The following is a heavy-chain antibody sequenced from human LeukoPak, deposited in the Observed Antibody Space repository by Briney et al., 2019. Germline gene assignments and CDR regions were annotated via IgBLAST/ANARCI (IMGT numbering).Heavy chain of an antibody. CDR3: ARQGQLGYNWSGL. Sequence: SETLSLTCTVSGGSISSYYWSWIRQPPGKGLEWIGYIYYSGSTNYNPSLKSRVTISVDTSKNQFSLKLSSVTAADTAVYYCARQGQLGYNWSGLWGQGTLVTVSS. D-gene: IGHD5-18*01. CDR2: IYYSGST. J-gene: IGHJ5*02. V-gene: IGHV4-59*08. CDR1: GGSISSYY.